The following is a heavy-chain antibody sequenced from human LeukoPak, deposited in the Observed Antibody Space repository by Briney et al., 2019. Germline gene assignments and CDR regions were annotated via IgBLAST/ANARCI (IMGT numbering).Heavy chain of an antibody. CDR2: ISSSSRTI. V-gene: IGHV3-48*04. D-gene: IGHD3-22*01. Sequence: PGGSLRLSCAASGFTFSSYNMNWVRQAPGKGLEWVSYISSSSRTIYYADSVKGRFTISRDNAKNSLYLQMNSLRAEDTAVYYCARDPSTNPRGHYYDSSGSLWGQGTLVTVSS. CDR1: GFTFSSYN. J-gene: IGHJ4*02. CDR3: ARDPSTNPRGHYYDSSGSL.